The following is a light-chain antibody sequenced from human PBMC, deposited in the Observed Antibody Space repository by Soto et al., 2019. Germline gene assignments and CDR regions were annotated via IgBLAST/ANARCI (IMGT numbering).Light chain of an antibody. CDR2: EVT. V-gene: IGLV2-14*01. Sequence: QSVLTQPASVSGSPGQSITITCTGTSSDVGADKYVSWYQQHPGKAPQLMIYEVTNRPSGVSNRFSGSKSGNTASLTISGLQAEDEGDYYCSAYASNTYVFGTGTKVTVL. J-gene: IGLJ1*01. CDR1: SSDVGADKY. CDR3: SAYASNTYV.